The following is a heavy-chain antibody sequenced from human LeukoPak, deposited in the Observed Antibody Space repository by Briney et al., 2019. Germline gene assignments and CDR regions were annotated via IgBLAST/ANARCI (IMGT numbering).Heavy chain of an antibody. D-gene: IGHD3-10*01. J-gene: IGHJ4*02. CDR2: IYHSGST. Sequence: SETLSLTCTVSGGSISSYSWSWIRQPPGKGLEWIGYIYHSGSTYYNPSLKSRVTISVDRSKNQFSLKLSSVTAADTAVYYCARDFRSRFGEHYTDYWGQGTLVTVSS. CDR3: ARDFRSRFGEHYTDY. CDR1: GGSISSYS. V-gene: IGHV4-30-2*01.